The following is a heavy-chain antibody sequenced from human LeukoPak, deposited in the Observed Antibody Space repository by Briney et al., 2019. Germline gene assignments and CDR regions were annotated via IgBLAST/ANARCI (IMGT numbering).Heavy chain of an antibody. Sequence: GGSLRLSCAASGFTFSSYAMHWVRQAPGKGLEYVSAISSNGGSTYYANSVKGRFTISRGNSKNTLYLQMGSLRAEDMAVYYCARGEPLVGWGQGTLVTVSS. J-gene: IGHJ4*02. CDR1: GFTFSSYA. CDR2: ISSNGGST. V-gene: IGHV3-64*01. D-gene: IGHD2-8*02. CDR3: ARGEPLVG.